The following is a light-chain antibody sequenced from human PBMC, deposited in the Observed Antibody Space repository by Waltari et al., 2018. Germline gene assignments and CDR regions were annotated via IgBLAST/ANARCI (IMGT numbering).Light chain of an antibody. CDR2: DAS. CDR3: QQQNNWPLT. CDR1: QSIDTD. Sequence: EIVLTPSPAALSLSPGESATLSCTASQSIDTDLAWSQQKPGQPPRLLIYDASDGATGIPARFSGSGSGTDFTLTISGLEPEDFALYYCQQQNNWPLTVGGGTKVEI. V-gene: IGKV3-11*01. J-gene: IGKJ4*01.